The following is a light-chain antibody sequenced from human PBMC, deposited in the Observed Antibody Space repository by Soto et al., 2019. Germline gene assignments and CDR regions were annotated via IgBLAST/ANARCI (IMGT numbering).Light chain of an antibody. CDR1: QSISIY. CDR3: QQTYTTPEIT. Sequence: DIQITQSPSSPSASLGDRVTITCRASQSISIYLNWYQLKPGKAPNLLMYGASYLKSGVPTRFSGSDSGTDFTLTISSLQPEDFAIYYCQQTYTTPEITFGQGTRLEI. J-gene: IGKJ5*01. CDR2: GAS. V-gene: IGKV1-39*01.